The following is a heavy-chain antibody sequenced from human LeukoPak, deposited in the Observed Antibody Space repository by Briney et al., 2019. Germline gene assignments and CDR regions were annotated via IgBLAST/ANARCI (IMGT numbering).Heavy chain of an antibody. CDR2: IYYSGST. CDR3: ARVGRDWYFDL. J-gene: IGHJ2*01. V-gene: IGHV4-59*01. CDR1: SGSISSYY. Sequence: PSETLSLTCTVSSGSISSYYWSWIRQPPGKGLEWIGYIYYSGSTNYNPSLKSRVTISVDTSKNQFSPKLSSVTAADTAVYYCARVGRDWYFDLWGRGTLVTVSS. D-gene: IGHD1-1*01.